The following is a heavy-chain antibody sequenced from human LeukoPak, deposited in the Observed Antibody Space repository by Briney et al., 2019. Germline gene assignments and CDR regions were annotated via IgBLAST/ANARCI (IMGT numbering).Heavy chain of an antibody. V-gene: IGHV3-23*01. J-gene: IGHJ5*01. CDR2: ISGSGTNT. CDR1: GFPFSSYA. Sequence: GGSLRLFCGASGFPFSSYAMSWVRQAPGEGLEWVSSISGSGTNTDYADSGKGRLTISRENSKNTVNVQMNSLRAEDTAVYYCAKATSPVHSRNWFDSWGQGTLVTVSS. D-gene: IGHD6-13*01. CDR3: AKATSPVHSRNWFDS.